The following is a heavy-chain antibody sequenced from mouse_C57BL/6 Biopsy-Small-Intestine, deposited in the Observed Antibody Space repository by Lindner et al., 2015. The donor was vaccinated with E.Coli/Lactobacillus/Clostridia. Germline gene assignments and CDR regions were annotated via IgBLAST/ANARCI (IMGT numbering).Heavy chain of an antibody. CDR3: ARNEYYGSSPAWFAY. CDR1: GYAFTNYL. CDR2: INPGSGGT. Sequence: VQLQESGAELVRPGTSVKVSCKASGYAFTNYLTEWVKQRPGQGLEWIGVINPGSGGTNYNEKFKGKATLTADKSSSTAYRQLSSLTSEDSAVYFCARNEYYGSSPAWFAYWGQGTLVTVSA. J-gene: IGHJ3*01. V-gene: IGHV1-54*01. D-gene: IGHD1-1*01.